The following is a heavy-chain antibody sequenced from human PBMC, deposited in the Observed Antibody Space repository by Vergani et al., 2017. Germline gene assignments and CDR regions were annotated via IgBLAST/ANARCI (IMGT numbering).Heavy chain of an antibody. V-gene: IGHV4-59*10. CDR2: IYTSGST. CDR1: GESFSSFY. J-gene: IGHJ6*03. Sequence: QVQLQQWGAGVVKPSGTLSLTCAVFGESFSSFYWSWIRQPPGKGLEWIGRIYTSGSTNYNPSLKSRVTMSVDTSKNQFSLKLSSVTAADTAVYYCARDEPFEYYDFWSGYSGGYYMDVWGKGTTVTVSS. CDR3: ARDEPFEYYDFWSGYSGGYYMDV. D-gene: IGHD3-3*01.